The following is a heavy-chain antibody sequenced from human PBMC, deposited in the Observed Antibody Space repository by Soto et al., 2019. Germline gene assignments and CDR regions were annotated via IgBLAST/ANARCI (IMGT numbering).Heavy chain of an antibody. CDR2: IYWDDDK. V-gene: IGHV2-5*02. D-gene: IGHD1-26*01. CDR1: GFSLSTSGVG. CDR3: AHSRGATKSAPYFDY. J-gene: IGHJ4*02. Sequence: QITLKESGPTLVKPTQTLTLTCTFSGFSLSTSGVGVGWIRQPPGKALEWLALIYWDDDKRYSPSLKSRLTITKDTSKTQVVLTMTNMDPVDTASYYCAHSRGATKSAPYFDYWGQGTLVTVSS.